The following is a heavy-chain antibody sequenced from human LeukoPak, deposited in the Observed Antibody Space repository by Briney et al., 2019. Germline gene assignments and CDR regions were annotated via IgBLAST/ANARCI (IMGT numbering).Heavy chain of an antibody. Sequence: GGFLRLSCAASGFTFSSYSMNWVRQAPGKGLEWVSYISSSSSTIYYADSVKGRFTISRDNAKNSLYLQMNSLRAEDTAVYYCVRDLGQYYDTSDNWFDPWGQGTLVTVSS. J-gene: IGHJ5*02. D-gene: IGHD3-22*01. CDR2: ISSSSSTI. V-gene: IGHV3-48*01. CDR3: VRDLGQYYDTSDNWFDP. CDR1: GFTFSSYS.